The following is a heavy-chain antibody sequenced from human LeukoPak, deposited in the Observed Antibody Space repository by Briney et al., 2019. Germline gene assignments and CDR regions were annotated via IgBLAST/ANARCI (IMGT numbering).Heavy chain of an antibody. CDR1: GGSISSYY. D-gene: IGHD4-17*01. CDR2: TYYSGST. J-gene: IGHJ4*02. CDR3: ARAVSYGDYDY. Sequence: KPSETLSLTCTVSGGSISSYYWSWIRQPPGKGLEWIGYTYYSGSTNYNPSLKSRVTISVDTSKNQFSLKLSSVTAADTAVYYCARAVSYGDYDYWGQGTLVTVSS. V-gene: IGHV4-59*01.